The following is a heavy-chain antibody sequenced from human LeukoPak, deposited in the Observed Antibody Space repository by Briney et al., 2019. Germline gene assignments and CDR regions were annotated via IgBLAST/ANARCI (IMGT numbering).Heavy chain of an antibody. J-gene: IGHJ4*02. Sequence: ASVKVSCKASGGTFSSYAISWVRQAPGQGLEWMGWISGYNGNTNYAQKLQGRVTITTDPSTTTAYMELRSLRSDDTAVYYCARSSHRDGDTFDYWGQGTLVTVSS. CDR2: ISGYNGNT. D-gene: IGHD3-10*01. CDR1: GGTFSSYA. CDR3: ARSSHRDGDTFDY. V-gene: IGHV1-18*01.